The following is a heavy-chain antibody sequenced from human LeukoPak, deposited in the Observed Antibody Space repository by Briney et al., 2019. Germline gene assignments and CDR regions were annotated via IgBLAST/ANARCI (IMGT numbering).Heavy chain of an antibody. CDR3: ARDRDRGFDY. CDR2: INSDTI. CDR1: GFTFSTYS. Sequence: GGSLRLSCAASGFTFSTYSMNWVRQAPGQGLEWVSYINSDTIWYADSVKGRFTISRDNAKNSLFLQMNSLRTEDTAVYYCARDRDRGFDYWGQGTLVTVSS. J-gene: IGHJ4*02. D-gene: IGHD3-10*01. V-gene: IGHV3-48*01.